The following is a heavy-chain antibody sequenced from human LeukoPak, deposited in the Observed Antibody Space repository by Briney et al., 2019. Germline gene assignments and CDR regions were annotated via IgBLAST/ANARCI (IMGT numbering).Heavy chain of an antibody. J-gene: IGHJ1*01. CDR1: GYTFTSYY. CDR3: ARESYDYVWGSQPPEYFQH. V-gene: IGHV1-2*02. Sequence: ASVTVSCKASGYTFTSYYMHWVRQAPGQGLEWMGWINPNSGGTNYAQKFQGRVTMTRDTSISTAYMELSRLRSDDTAVYYCARESYDYVWGSQPPEYFQHWGQGTLVTVSS. CDR2: INPNSGGT. D-gene: IGHD3-16*01.